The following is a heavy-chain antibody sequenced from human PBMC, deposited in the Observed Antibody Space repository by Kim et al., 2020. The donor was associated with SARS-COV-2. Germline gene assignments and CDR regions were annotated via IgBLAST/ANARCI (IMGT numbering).Heavy chain of an antibody. CDR1: GFTFRSFW. CDR2: MSGDASTT. Sequence: GGSLRLSCAASGFTFRSFWIKWVRQAPGKGLVWVSRMSGDASTTNYADSVKGRFTMSRDNAENTVYLQMNSLRGDDTAVYYCARGMFRNGLDVWGQGTTVTVSS. J-gene: IGHJ6*02. D-gene: IGHD1-1*01. CDR3: ARGMFRNGLDV. V-gene: IGHV3-74*01.